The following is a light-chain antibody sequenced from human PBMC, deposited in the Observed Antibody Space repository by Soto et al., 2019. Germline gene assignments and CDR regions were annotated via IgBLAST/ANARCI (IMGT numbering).Light chain of an antibody. J-gene: IGKJ1*01. Sequence: EIVLTQSPVTLSLSPGERATLSCRASQSVRTYLAWYQVKPGQAPRLLIYDASRRASGVPARFSGSGSGTDFTLTISSLEPEDFAMYYCQQYGTLPRTFGQGTKVDIK. CDR3: QQYGTLPRT. CDR2: DAS. V-gene: IGKV3-11*01. CDR1: QSVRTY.